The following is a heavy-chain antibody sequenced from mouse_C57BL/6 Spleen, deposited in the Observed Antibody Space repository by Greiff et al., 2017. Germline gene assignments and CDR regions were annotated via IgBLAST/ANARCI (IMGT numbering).Heavy chain of an antibody. Sequence: VQLQQSGAELVKPGASVKLSCTASGFNIKDYYMNWVKQRTEQGLEWIGRIDPEAGETKYAPKFQGKATITADTSSNTAYLQLSSLTSEDTAVYYCAKGPYYYAMDDWGQGTSVTVSS. CDR2: IDPEAGET. CDR1: GFNIKDYY. J-gene: IGHJ4*01. D-gene: IGHD3-3*01. CDR3: AKGPYYYAMDD. V-gene: IGHV14-2*01.